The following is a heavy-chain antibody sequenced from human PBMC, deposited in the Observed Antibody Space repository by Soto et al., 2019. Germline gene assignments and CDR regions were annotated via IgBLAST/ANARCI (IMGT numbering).Heavy chain of an antibody. J-gene: IGHJ4*02. Sequence: EVQLLESGGGVVQPGGSLRLSCAASGFTFSTYSMDWVRKAPGKGLAWVSGLSGGGANTFYADSVKGRFTISVDNSKNTVYLQMNSLRVEDTAVYYCARWDGYGDEWGQGTLVTVSS. CDR3: ARWDGYGDE. CDR2: LSGGGANT. V-gene: IGHV3-23*01. D-gene: IGHD5-12*01. CDR1: GFTFSTYS.